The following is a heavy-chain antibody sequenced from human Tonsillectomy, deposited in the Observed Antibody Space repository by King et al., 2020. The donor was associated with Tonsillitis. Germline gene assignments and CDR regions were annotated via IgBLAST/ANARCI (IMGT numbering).Heavy chain of an antibody. Sequence: QLQESGPGLVKPSETLSLTCTVSGGSISSNSYYWGWIRQPPGKGLEGIGTIYYSGNTYYNPSLKSRVTISVETSKNQFSLKLRSVTAADTAVYYCARFDDSSDYFDYWGQGTLVTVSS. CDR1: GGSISSNSYY. J-gene: IGHJ4*02. CDR2: IYYSGNT. V-gene: IGHV4-39*01. D-gene: IGHD3-22*01. CDR3: ARFDDSSDYFDY.